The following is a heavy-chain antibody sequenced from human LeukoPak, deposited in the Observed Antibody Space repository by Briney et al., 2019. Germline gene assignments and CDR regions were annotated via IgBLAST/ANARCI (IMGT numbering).Heavy chain of an antibody. Sequence: GGSLGLSCVASGFTFSSYAMSWVRQAPGKGLEWVSAISGTGGSTYYADSVKGRFAISRDNSKNTLYLQMNSLRAEDTAIYYCAKGLAAAATIDYWGQGTLVTVSS. CDR1: GFTFSSYA. V-gene: IGHV3-23*01. CDR2: ISGTGGST. J-gene: IGHJ4*02. D-gene: IGHD6-13*01. CDR3: AKGLAAAATIDY.